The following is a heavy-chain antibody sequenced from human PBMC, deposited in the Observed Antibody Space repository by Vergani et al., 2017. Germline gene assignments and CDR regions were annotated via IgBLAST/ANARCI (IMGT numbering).Heavy chain of an antibody. D-gene: IGHD6-19*01. J-gene: IGHJ4*02. V-gene: IGHV3-7*01. CDR1: GFTFSSYW. CDR2: IKQDGSEK. Sequence: EVQLVESGGGLVQPGGSLRLSCAASGFTFSSYWMSWVRQAPGKGLEWVANIKQDGSEKYYVDSVKGRFTIARDNAKNSLYLQMNSLRAEDTAVYYCARDRSRGEQWLVHFDYWGQGTLVTVSS. CDR3: ARDRSRGEQWLVHFDY.